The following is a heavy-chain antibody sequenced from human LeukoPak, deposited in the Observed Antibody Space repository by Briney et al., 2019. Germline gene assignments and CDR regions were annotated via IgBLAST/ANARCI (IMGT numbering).Heavy chain of an antibody. J-gene: IGHJ6*03. Sequence: SETLSLTCTVSGGSITNYYWSWIRQPAGKGLEWLGRIYTRGSIIYNPSLKRRVTIPVDTSKNQFSLELSSVTAADTAVYYCARGRQDVTMIVVVMTAVSYYLDVWGKGTTVTVS. CDR1: GGSITNYY. V-gene: IGHV4-4*07. CDR3: ARGRQDVTMIVVVMTAVSYYLDV. CDR2: IYTRGSI. D-gene: IGHD3-22*01.